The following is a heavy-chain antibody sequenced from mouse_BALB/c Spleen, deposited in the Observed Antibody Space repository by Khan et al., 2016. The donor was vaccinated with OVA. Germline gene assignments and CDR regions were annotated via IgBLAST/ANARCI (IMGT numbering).Heavy chain of an antibody. Sequence: QVQLKESGPGLVAPSQSLSITCTISGFSLTDYGVHWVRQPPGKGLEWLVVICRDGGTTYNSALKSRRCIINDNSKSQISLNMNSLQTDDTVMYYCARQPCYDYCYMDYWGQGTSVTVSS. CDR1: GFSLTDYG. CDR2: ICRDGGT. CDR3: ARQPCYDYCYMDY. J-gene: IGHJ4*01. D-gene: IGHD2-10*01. V-gene: IGHV2-6-1*01.